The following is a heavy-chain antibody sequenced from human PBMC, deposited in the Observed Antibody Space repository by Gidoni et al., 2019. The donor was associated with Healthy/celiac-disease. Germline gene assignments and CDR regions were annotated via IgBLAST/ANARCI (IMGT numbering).Heavy chain of an antibody. V-gene: IGHV3-21*01. CDR2: SSSSSSYL. D-gene: IGHD4-17*01. CDR1: GFTFSSYS. CDR3: ARDLSTVVTPCGY. J-gene: IGHJ4*02. Sequence: EVQLVESGGGLVKPGGSLRLSCAASGFTFSSYSMNWVRQAPGKGLEWVSSSSSSSSYLYYADSVKGRFTISRDNAKNSLYLQMNSLRAEDTAVYYCARDLSTVVTPCGYWGQGTLVTVSS.